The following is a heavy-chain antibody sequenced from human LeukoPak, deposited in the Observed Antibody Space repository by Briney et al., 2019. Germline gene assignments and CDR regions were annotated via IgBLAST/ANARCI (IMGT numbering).Heavy chain of an antibody. CDR1: GFTFSSYS. D-gene: IGHD3-9*01. V-gene: IGHV3-48*01. CDR2: ISSSSSTI. Sequence: TGGSLRLSCAASGFTFSSYSMNWVRQAPGKGLEWVSYISSSSSTIYYADSVKGRFTISRDNAKNSLYLQMNSLRAEDTAVYYCARDKSLGGLRYFDWSDYYYYGMDVWGQGTTVTVSS. CDR3: ARDKSLGGLRYFDWSDYYYYGMDV. J-gene: IGHJ6*02.